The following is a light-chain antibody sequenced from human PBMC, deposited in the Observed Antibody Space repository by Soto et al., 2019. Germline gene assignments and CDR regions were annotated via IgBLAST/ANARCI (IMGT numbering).Light chain of an antibody. J-gene: IGKJ3*01. CDR1: QGISTW. CDR3: QQANSFPLT. Sequence: DIQMTQSPSFVSASVGDRVTIACRASQGISTWVVWYQQKPGAAPKLLIHSSSNLQSGVPSRFSGSGSGTDFTLTISSLQPEDFANYYCQQANSFPLTFGPGTKVDIK. CDR2: SSS. V-gene: IGKV1-12*01.